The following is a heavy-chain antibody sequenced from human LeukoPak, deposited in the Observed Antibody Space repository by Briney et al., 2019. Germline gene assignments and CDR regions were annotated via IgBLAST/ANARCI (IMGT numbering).Heavy chain of an antibody. V-gene: IGHV3-30-3*01. Sequence: GGSLRLSCAASGFTFSDYSMHWVRQAPGKGLEWVAVISYNGNIASYDGSDKYYADSVKGRFTISRDNSKNTLYLQMNSLRPEDTAMYFCARDRSVYCSGGTCYADYWGQGTLVTVSS. CDR1: GFTFSDYS. CDR2: ISYNGNIASYDGSDK. D-gene: IGHD2-15*01. CDR3: ARDRSVYCSGGTCYADY. J-gene: IGHJ4*02.